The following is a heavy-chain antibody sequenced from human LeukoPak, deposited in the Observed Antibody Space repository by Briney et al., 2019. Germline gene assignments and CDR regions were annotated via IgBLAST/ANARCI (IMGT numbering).Heavy chain of an antibody. V-gene: IGHV3-11*06. J-gene: IGHJ6*02. D-gene: IGHD3-22*01. CDR1: GFAFSDYY. CDR2: ISGSSSYT. CDR3: AKDWDYYDSSALGGMDV. Sequence: GGSLRLSCAASGFAFSDYYMSWIRQAPGKGLEWVSYISGSSSYTNYADSVKGRFTISRDNAKNSLYLQMNSLRAEDTAVYYCAKDWDYYDSSALGGMDVWGQGTTVTVSS.